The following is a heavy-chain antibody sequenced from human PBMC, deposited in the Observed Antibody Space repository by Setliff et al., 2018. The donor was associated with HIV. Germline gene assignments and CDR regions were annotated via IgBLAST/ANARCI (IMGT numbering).Heavy chain of an antibody. D-gene: IGHD5-12*01. J-gene: IGHJ4*02. Sequence: PSETLSLTCTVSGYSISSGYYWGWIRQPPGKGLEWIGSIYHSGSTYYNPSLKSRVTMSVDTSKNQFSLRLNSVTAADTAVYYCASDISPDDGYNRLHYFDYWGQGTLVTVSS. CDR3: ASDISPDDGYNRLHYFDY. V-gene: IGHV4-38-2*02. CDR1: GYSISSGYY. CDR2: IYHSGST.